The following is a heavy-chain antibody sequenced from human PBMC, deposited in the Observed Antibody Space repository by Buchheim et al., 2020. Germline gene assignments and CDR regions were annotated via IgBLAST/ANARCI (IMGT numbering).Heavy chain of an antibody. J-gene: IGHJ4*02. D-gene: IGHD3-22*01. CDR1: GGSISSGGYY. V-gene: IGHV4-31*03. CDR3: ARGNPKYDSSGYYPGENYFDY. Sequence: QVQLQESGPGLVKPSQTLSLTCTVSGGSISSGGYYWSWIRQHPGKGLEWIGYIYYSGSTYSNPSPKSRVTISVDTSKNQSSLKLSSVTAADTAVYYCARGNPKYDSSGYYPGENYFDYWGQGTL. CDR2: IYYSGST.